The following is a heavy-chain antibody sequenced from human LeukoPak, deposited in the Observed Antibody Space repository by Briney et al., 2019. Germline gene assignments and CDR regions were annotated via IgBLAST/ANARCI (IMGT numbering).Heavy chain of an antibody. D-gene: IGHD1-20*01. V-gene: IGHV3-15*07. J-gene: IGHJ4*02. CDR3: STLTSRGLSDS. Sequence: PGGCLRLSCAASGYTFTNAWQNWVRQARGKGLEWVGRIKSKADGETIDYAAPVKGRFTFSRDDSKNMLYLQMNSLKSEDTAVYYCSTLTSRGLSDSWGQGTLVTVSS. CDR2: IKSKADGETI. CDR1: GYTFTNAW.